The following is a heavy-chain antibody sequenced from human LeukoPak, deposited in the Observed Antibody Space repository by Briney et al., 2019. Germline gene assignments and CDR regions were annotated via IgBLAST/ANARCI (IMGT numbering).Heavy chain of an antibody. D-gene: IGHD5-12*01. Sequence: ASVEVSCKASGYTFTGYYMHWVRQAPGQGLEWMGWINPNSGGTNYAQKSQGRVTMTRDTSISTAYMELSRLTSDDTAVYYCARDLGSIVATFDFFWYFDLWGRGTLLTVSS. V-gene: IGHV1-2*02. CDR3: ARDLGSIVATFDFFWYFDL. CDR2: INPNSGGT. CDR1: GYTFTGYY. J-gene: IGHJ2*01.